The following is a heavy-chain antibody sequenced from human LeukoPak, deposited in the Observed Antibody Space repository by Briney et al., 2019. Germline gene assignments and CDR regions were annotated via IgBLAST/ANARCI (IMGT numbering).Heavy chain of an antibody. CDR1: GFTFSSYA. CDR3: TTDSPLYSGNYYEVP. CDR2: ISGSGGST. J-gene: IGHJ5*02. D-gene: IGHD1-26*01. V-gene: IGHV3-23*01. Sequence: GESLRLSCAASGFTFSSYAMSWVRQAPGKGLEWVSAISGSGGSTYYADSVKGRFTISRDNSKNTLYLQMNSLKIEDTAVYYCTTDSPLYSGNYYEVPWGQGTLVTVSS.